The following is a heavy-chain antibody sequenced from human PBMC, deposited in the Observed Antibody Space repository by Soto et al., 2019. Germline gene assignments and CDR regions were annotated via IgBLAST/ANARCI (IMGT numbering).Heavy chain of an antibody. D-gene: IGHD3-22*01. CDR3: ARDRVTMIVAATDWFDP. CDR2: ISAYNGNT. CDR1: GYTFTSDG. J-gene: IGHJ5*02. Sequence: ASVKVSCKASGYTFTSDGISWVRQAPGQGLEWMGWISAYNGNTNYAQKLQGRVTMTTDTSTSTAYMELRSLRSDDTAVYYCARDRVTMIVAATDWFDPWGQGTLVTVSS. V-gene: IGHV1-18*01.